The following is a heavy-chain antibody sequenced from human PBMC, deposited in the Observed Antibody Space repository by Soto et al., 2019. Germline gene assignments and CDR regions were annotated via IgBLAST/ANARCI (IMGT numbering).Heavy chain of an antibody. J-gene: IGHJ4*02. CDR2: MSYSGST. V-gene: IGHV4-39*01. CDR1: GGSISSSRYY. CDR3: ARGHGGITVFGAPGHFDY. D-gene: IGHD3-3*01. Sequence: QLQLQESGPGLVKPSETLSLTCTVSGGSISSSRYYWGWIRQPPGKGLEWIGSMSYSGSTYYNPSLKSRVTISADTSRNQFSLNLRSVTAADTSVYYCARGHGGITVFGAPGHFDYWGQGTLVTVSS.